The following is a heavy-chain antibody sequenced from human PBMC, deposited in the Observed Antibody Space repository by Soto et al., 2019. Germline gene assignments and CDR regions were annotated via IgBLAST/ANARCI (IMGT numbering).Heavy chain of an antibody. D-gene: IGHD4-17*01. Sequence: EVQLLESRGGLIQPGGALRRSCAATGFTFSIYAMSWVRQAPGKGLEWVSGISGSGGSASYADSVKGRFTISRDNSKNTLYLQMNSLRADDTAVHYCANVGDHTSLWGQGTLVTVSS. V-gene: IGHV3-23*01. CDR3: ANVGDHTSL. CDR1: GFTFSIYA. CDR2: ISGSGGSA. J-gene: IGHJ4*02.